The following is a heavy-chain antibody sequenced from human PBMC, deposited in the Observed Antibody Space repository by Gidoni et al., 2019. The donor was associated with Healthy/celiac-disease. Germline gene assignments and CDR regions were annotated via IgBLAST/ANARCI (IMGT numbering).Heavy chain of an antibody. J-gene: IGHJ5*02. CDR3: ARDGSVTTGLWFDP. D-gene: IGHD4-17*01. V-gene: IGHV1-18*01. CDR1: GYTLTSYG. Sequence: QVQLAQSGAEVTNPGASVKGSCKASGYTLTSYGISWVRQAPGQGLEWMGWISDYNGNTNYAQKLQGRVTMTTDTSTSTAYMELRSLRSDDTAVYYCARDGSVTTGLWFDPWGQGTLVTVSS. CDR2: ISDYNGNT.